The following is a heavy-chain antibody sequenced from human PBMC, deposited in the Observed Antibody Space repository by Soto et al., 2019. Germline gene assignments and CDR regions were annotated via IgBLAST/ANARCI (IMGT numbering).Heavy chain of an antibody. D-gene: IGHD6-19*01. CDR3: ARDVIAVAGSADY. Sequence: QPGGSLRLSCAASAFTVRSNYMSWVRQAPGKGLEWVSAISSDGGTYYTDSVKGRFTISRDKSKNTLYLQMNDLTAEDTAVYYCARDVIAVAGSADYWGQGTLVTVSS. CDR2: ISSDGGT. V-gene: IGHV3-53*01. J-gene: IGHJ4*02. CDR1: AFTVRSNY.